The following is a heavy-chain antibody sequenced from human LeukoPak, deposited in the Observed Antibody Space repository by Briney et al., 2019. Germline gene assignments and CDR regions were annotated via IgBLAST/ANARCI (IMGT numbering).Heavy chain of an antibody. D-gene: IGHD6-13*01. V-gene: IGHV4-59*01. Sequence: PSETLSLTCTVSGGSISSYYWSWIRQPPGKGLEWIGYIYYSGSTNYNPSLKSRVTISVDTSKNQFSLKLSSVTAADTAVYYCARDLTAAAGIGRAYYCYYMDVWGKGTTVTVSS. J-gene: IGHJ6*03. CDR1: GGSISSYY. CDR2: IYYSGST. CDR3: ARDLTAAAGIGRAYYCYYMDV.